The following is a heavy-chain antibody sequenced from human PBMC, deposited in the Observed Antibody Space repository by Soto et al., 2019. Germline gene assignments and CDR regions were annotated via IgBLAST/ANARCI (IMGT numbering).Heavy chain of an antibody. CDR3: ARGHDYGDYVSAFDI. V-gene: IGHV1-69*01. CDR2: IIPIFGTA. D-gene: IGHD4-17*01. J-gene: IGHJ3*02. CDR1: GGTFRSYA. Sequence: QVQLVQSGAEVKKPGSSVKVSCKASGGTFRSYAITWLRQAPEQGLEWMGGIIPIFGTANYAQKFQGRVTITADESTSTAYMELSSLRSEDTAVYYCARGHDYGDYVSAFDIWGQGTMVTVSS.